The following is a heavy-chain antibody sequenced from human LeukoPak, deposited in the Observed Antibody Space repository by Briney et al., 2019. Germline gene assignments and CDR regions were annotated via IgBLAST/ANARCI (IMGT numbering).Heavy chain of an antibody. V-gene: IGHV4-59*12. CDR3: ARVGNPLVTVFAWFDP. Sequence: SETLSLTCTVSGGSISSYYWSWIRQPPGKGLEWIGYIYYSGSTYYNPSLKSRVTISVDTSKNQFSLNLTSVTAADTAIYYCARVGNPLVTVFAWFDPWGQGTLVTVSS. D-gene: IGHD3-3*01. CDR1: GGSISSYY. J-gene: IGHJ5*02. CDR2: IYYSGST.